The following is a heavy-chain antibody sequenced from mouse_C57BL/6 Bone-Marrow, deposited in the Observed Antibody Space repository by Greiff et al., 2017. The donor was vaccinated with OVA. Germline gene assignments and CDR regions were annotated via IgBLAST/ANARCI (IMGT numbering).Heavy chain of an antibody. CDR3: ARGDRAWFAY. D-gene: IGHD3-3*01. J-gene: IGHJ3*01. Sequence: DVMLVESGGGLVKPGGSLKLSCAASGFTFSSYAMSWVRQTPEKRLEWVATISDGGSYTYYPDNVKGRFTISRDNAKNNLYLQMSHLKSEDTAMYYCARGDRAWFAYWGQGTLVTVSA. V-gene: IGHV5-4*03. CDR2: ISDGGSYT. CDR1: GFTFSSYA.